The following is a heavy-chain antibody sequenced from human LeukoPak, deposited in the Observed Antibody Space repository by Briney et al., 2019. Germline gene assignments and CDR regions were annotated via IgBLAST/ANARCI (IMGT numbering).Heavy chain of an antibody. CDR1: GGTFSSYA. V-gene: IGHV1-69*13. CDR3: ARIRRGSGWYDSGGDY. D-gene: IGHD6-19*01. Sequence: SVKVSCKASGGTFSSYAISWVRQAPGQGLEWMGGIIPIFGTANYAQKFQGRVTITADESTSTAYMELSSLRSEDTAVYYCARIRRGSGWYDSGGDYWGQGTLVTVSS. J-gene: IGHJ4*02. CDR2: IIPIFGTA.